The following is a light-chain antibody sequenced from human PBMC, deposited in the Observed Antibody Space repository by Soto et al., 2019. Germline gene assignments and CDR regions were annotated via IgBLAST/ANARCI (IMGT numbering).Light chain of an antibody. Sequence: DIQMTQSPSRLATAVGHIITITCRASQSISNWLAWYQHKPGTAPTLLISDAYSLESGVTSRFSGTGAGTEFTLTISSLQPEDFETYYCQQYSTFPITVGQGTRVEI. CDR2: DAY. V-gene: IGKV1-5*01. CDR1: QSISNW. CDR3: QQYSTFPIT. J-gene: IGKJ5*01.